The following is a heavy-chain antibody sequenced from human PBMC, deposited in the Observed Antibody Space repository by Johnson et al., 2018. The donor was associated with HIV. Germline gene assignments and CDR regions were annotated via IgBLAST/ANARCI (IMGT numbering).Heavy chain of an antibody. CDR3: ARDGGSTRGDAFDI. D-gene: IGHD1-26*01. Sequence: VQLVESGGDLVQPGGSLRLSCTASGFTVSANYMSWVRQAPGKGLEWVSVIYSGGSTYYADSVQGRFTISRDNSKNTLYLQMNSLRAEDTAVYYCARDGGSTRGDAFDIWGQGTMVTVSS. CDR2: IYSGGST. J-gene: IGHJ3*02. V-gene: IGHV3-66*02. CDR1: GFTVSANY.